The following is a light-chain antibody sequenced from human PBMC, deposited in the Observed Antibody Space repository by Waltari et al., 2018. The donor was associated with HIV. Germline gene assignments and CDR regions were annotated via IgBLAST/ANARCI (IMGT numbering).Light chain of an antibody. V-gene: IGLV2-11*01. CDR1: SSDVGGYNY. Sequence: QSALTQPRSVTGSPGQSVTISCTGTSSDVGGYNYVSWYQQHPGKAPKLRIYDVSKRPSGVPDRFSGSKSGNTASLTISGLQAEDEVHYYCCSYAGSHTPCVCGGGTKVTVL. CDR3: CSYAGSHTPCV. CDR2: DVS. J-gene: IGLJ3*02.